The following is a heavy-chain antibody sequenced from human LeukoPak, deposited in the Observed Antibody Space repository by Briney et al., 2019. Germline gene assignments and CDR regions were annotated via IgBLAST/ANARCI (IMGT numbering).Heavy chain of an antibody. V-gene: IGHV3-30*01. D-gene: IGHD3-10*01. CDR1: GFTFSSYA. J-gene: IGHJ4*02. Sequence: PGRSLRLSCAASGFTFSSYAMHWVRQAPGKGLEWVAVISYDGSNKYYADSMKGRFTISRDNSKNTLYLQMNSLRAEDTAVYYCARDENGSLNYWGQGTLVTVSS. CDR2: ISYDGSNK. CDR3: ARDENGSLNY.